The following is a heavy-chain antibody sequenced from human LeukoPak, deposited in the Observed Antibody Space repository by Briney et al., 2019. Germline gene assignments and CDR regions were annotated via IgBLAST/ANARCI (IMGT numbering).Heavy chain of an antibody. V-gene: IGHV4-59*01. D-gene: IGHD4-23*01. CDR2: IYYSGST. CDR3: ARESGMTMVVTDAFDI. J-gene: IGHJ3*02. Sequence: SETLSLTCTVSGGSISSYYWSWIRQPLGKGLEWIGYIYYSGSTNYNPSLKSRVTISVDTSKNQFSLKLSSVTAADTAVYYCARESGMTMVVTDAFDIWGQGTMVTVSS. CDR1: GGSISSYY.